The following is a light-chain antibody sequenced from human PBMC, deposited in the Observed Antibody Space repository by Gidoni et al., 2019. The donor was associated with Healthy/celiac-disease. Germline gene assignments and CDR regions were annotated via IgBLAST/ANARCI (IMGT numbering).Light chain of an antibody. CDR1: QSVSSN. CDR3: QQYNNWPPPWT. CDR2: GAS. V-gene: IGKV3-15*01. J-gene: IGKJ1*01. Sequence: EIVMTQSPATLSVSPGERATLSCRASQSVSSNLDLYQQKPGQAPRLLIYGASTRATGIPARFSGSGSVTEFTLTISSLQSEDFSVYYCQQYNNWPPPWTFGQGTKVEIK.